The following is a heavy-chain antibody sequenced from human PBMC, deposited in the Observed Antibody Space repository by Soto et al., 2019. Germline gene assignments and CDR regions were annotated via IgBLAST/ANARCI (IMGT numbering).Heavy chain of an antibody. D-gene: IGHD3-22*01. CDR1: GYSISSGYY. CDR2: ISHGGST. V-gene: IGHV4-38-2*01. Sequence: SETLSLTCAVSGYSISSGYYWGWLRQPPGKGREWIGSISHGGSTYYNPSLNSRVTLSIDMTNNHVSLILNSVTAADTAVYYCARVGPWVPYYYDSIPYTFENGFDPWGQGTLVTVSS. J-gene: IGHJ5*02. CDR3: ARVGPWVPYYYDSIPYTFENGFDP.